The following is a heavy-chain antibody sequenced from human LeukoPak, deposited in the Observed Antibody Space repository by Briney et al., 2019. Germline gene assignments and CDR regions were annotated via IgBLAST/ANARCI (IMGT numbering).Heavy chain of an antibody. Sequence: SETLSLTCTVSGGSISTYYWSWIRQPPGKGVEWIGYIFYSGSTNYNPSLKSRVTISVDTSKNQFSLKLSSVTAADTALYYCARGNSYYDSSGYFPWESFQHWGQGTLVTVSS. CDR3: ARGNSYYDSSGYFPWESFQH. CDR1: GGSISTYY. V-gene: IGHV4-59*01. D-gene: IGHD3-22*01. CDR2: IFYSGST. J-gene: IGHJ1*01.